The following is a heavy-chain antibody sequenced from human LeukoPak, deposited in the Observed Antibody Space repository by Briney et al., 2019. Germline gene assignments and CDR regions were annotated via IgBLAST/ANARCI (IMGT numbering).Heavy chain of an antibody. CDR1: GYTFTGYY. CDR3: ARTEEYEILTGYYNY. V-gene: IGHV1-2*02. D-gene: IGHD3-9*01. Sequence: ASVKVSCKASGYTFTGYYMHWVRQAPGQGLEWMGWINPNSGGTNYAQKFQGRVTMTRDTSISTAYMALSRLRSDDTAFYFFARTEEYEILTGYYNYWGQGTLVTVSS. J-gene: IGHJ4*02. CDR2: INPNSGGT.